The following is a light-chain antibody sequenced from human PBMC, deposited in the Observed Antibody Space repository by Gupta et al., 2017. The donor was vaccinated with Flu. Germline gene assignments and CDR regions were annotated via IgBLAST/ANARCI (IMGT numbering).Light chain of an antibody. CDR1: QGISNY. CDR2: DAY. J-gene: IGKJ1*01. CDR3: QQRSKWPQA. V-gene: IGKV3-11*01. Sequence: GERATLSWRARQGISNYLAWYQQKPGQPPRLLIYDAYARATGVPDRFSGSGSGTDFTLTISSLEPEDFAVYYCQQRSKWPQAFGQGTKVEI.